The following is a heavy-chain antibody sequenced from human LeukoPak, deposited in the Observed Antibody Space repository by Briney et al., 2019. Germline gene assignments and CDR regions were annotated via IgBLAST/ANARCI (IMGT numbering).Heavy chain of an antibody. D-gene: IGHD2-15*01. CDR2: INHSGST. V-gene: IGHV4-34*01. J-gene: IGHJ4*02. CDR3: ARRCSGGSCYSFDY. Sequence: KPSETLSLTCAVYGGSFSGYYWSWIRQPPGKGLEWIGEINHSGSTNYNPSLKSRVTISVDTSKNQFSLKLSSVTAADTAVYYCARRCSGGSCYSFDYWGQGTLVTVSS. CDR1: GGSFSGYY.